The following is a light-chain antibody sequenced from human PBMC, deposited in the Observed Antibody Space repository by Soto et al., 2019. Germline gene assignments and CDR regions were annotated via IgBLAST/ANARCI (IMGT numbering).Light chain of an antibody. CDR2: DVS. CDR3: CSYAGSYTFVV. CDR1: SSDVGGYNY. Sequence: QSVLTQPRSVSGSPGQSVTISCTGTSSDVGGYNYVSWYQQHPGKAPKLMIYDVSKRPSGVPDRFSGSKSGNTASLTISGLQAEDAADYYCCSYAGSYTFVVFGGGTKVTVL. V-gene: IGLV2-11*01. J-gene: IGLJ2*01.